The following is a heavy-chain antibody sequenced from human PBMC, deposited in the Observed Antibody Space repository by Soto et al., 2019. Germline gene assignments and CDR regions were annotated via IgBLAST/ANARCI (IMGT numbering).Heavy chain of an antibody. V-gene: IGHV4-4*07. Sequence: SETLSLTCTVFGGSISSFYWSWIRQPAGKGLEWIGRIYTSGSTNYNPSLKSRVTMSVDTSKNQFSLKLSSVTAADTAVYYCARDKPYYDFWSGPGGMDVWGQGTTVTVSS. CDR2: IYTSGST. CDR1: GGSISSFY. D-gene: IGHD3-3*01. J-gene: IGHJ6*02. CDR3: ARDKPYYDFWSGPGGMDV.